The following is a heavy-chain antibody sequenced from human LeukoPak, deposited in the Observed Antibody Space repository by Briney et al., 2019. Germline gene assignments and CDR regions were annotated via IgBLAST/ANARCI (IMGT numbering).Heavy chain of an antibody. J-gene: IGHJ4*02. CDR3: ARGWSIAVAAH. CDR2: ISYDGSNK. Sequence: GRSLRLSCAASGFTFSNYAMHWVRQAPGKGLERVAVISYDGSNKYYADSVKGRFTISRDNSKNTLYLQMNSLRAEDTAVYYCARGWSIAVAAHWGQGTLVTVSS. D-gene: IGHD6-19*01. V-gene: IGHV3-30*04. CDR1: GFTFSNYA.